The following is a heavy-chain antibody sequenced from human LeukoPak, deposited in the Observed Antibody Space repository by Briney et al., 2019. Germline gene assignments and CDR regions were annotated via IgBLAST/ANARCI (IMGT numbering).Heavy chain of an antibody. CDR3: ARGRAVQD. D-gene: IGHD1-1*01. V-gene: IGHV3-7*05. CDR1: AFTFSNNW. Sequence: PGGSLRLSCAASAFTFSNNWMSWVRQAPGKRLEWVANIKEDGSEKYYVDSVKGRFTISRDNAKNSCSLQMNSLRVEDTAVYYCARGRAVQDWGQGTLVIVSS. J-gene: IGHJ4*02. CDR2: IKEDGSEK.